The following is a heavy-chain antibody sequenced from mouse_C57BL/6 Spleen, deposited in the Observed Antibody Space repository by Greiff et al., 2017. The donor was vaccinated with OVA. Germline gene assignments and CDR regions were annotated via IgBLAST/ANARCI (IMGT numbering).Heavy chain of an antibody. V-gene: IGHV1-26*01. CDR2: INPKNGGT. Sequence: EVQLQQSGPELVKPGASVKISCKASGYTFTDYYMNWVKQSHGKSLEWIGDINPKNGGTSYNQKFKGKATLTVDKSSSTAYMEVRSLTSEDSAVYYCARTYYGSSYWYFDVWGTGTTVTVSS. D-gene: IGHD1-1*01. CDR1: GYTFTDYY. CDR3: ARTYYGSSYWYFDV. J-gene: IGHJ1*03.